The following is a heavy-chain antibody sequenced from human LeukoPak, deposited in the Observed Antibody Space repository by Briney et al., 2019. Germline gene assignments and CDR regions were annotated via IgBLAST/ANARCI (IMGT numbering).Heavy chain of an antibody. Sequence: KPSETLSLTCAVYGGPFSGYYWSWIRQPPGKGLEWIGEINHSGSTNYNPSLKSRVTISVDTSKNQFSLKLSSVTAADTAVYYCARGRRDGYNVWGQGTLVTVSS. V-gene: IGHV4-34*01. CDR2: INHSGST. CDR1: GGPFSGYY. CDR3: ARGRRDGYNV. J-gene: IGHJ4*02. D-gene: IGHD5-24*01.